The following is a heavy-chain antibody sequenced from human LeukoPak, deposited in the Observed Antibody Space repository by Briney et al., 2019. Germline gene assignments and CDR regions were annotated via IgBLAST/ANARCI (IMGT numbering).Heavy chain of an antibody. CDR2: VYSSGSS. CDR3: ARASFNVVFGNWFDP. Sequence: SETLSLTCTVSSGSIGSSSNYWGWIRQAPGKGLEWIGNVYSSGSSFYNPSLKSRVTISVDTSKNQFSLKLRSVTAADSAIYYCARASFNVVFGNWFDPWGQGTLVTVSS. CDR1: SGSIGSSSNY. V-gene: IGHV4-39*01. D-gene: IGHD2-8*01. J-gene: IGHJ5*02.